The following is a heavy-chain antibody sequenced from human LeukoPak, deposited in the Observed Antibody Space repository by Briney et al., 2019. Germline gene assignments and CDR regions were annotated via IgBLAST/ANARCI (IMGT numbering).Heavy chain of an antibody. J-gene: IGHJ4*02. CDR3: ASIAVAGTANFDY. D-gene: IGHD6-19*01. Sequence: GGCLRLSCAASGFTFDDYAMHWVRQAPGKGLEWVSLISGDGGSTYYADSVKGRFTISRDNSKNSLYLQMNSLRTEDTALYYCASIAVAGTANFDYWGQGTLVTVSS. V-gene: IGHV3-43*02. CDR1: GFTFDDYA. CDR2: ISGDGGST.